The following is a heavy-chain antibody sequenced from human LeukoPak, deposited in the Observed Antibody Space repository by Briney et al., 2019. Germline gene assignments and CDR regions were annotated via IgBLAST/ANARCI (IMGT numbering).Heavy chain of an antibody. D-gene: IGHD3-22*01. CDR3: ANPDYYDSSGSHLDY. J-gene: IGHJ4*02. CDR1: GFTFSSYW. Sequence: GGSLRLSCAASGFTFSSYWMSWVRQAPGKGLEWVANIKQDGSEKYYVDSVKGRFTISRDNAKNSLYLQMNSLRAEDTAVYYCANPDYYDSSGSHLDYWGQGTLVTVSS. CDR2: IKQDGSEK. V-gene: IGHV3-7*01.